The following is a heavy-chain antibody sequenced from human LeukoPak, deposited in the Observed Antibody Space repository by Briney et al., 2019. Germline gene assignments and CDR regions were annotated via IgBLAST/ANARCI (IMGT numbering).Heavy chain of an antibody. CDR3: ARDRNNYYYDSSGPDY. J-gene: IGHJ4*02. V-gene: IGHV1-18*01. D-gene: IGHD3-22*01. CDR2: ISAYNGNT. Sequence: GASVKVSCMASGYTFIKYGFSWVRQAPGQGLEWMGWISAYNGNTNYAQKLQGRVTMTTDTSTSTAYMELRSLRSDDTAVYYCARDRNNYYYDSSGPDYWGQGTLVTVSS. CDR1: GYTFIKYG.